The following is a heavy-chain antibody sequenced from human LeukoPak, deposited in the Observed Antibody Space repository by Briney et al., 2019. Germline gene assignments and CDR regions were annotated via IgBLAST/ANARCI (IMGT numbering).Heavy chain of an antibody. D-gene: IGHD2-15*01. CDR1: GGSISSSSYY. CDR2: IYYSGNT. J-gene: IGHJ4*02. Sequence: SETLSLTCTVSGGSISSSSYYWGWIRQPPGKGLEWIGSIYYSGNTYYNPSLKSRVTISVDTSKNQFSLKLSSVTAADTAVYYCARDRYSDFDYWGQGTLVTVSS. V-gene: IGHV4-39*07. CDR3: ARDRYSDFDY.